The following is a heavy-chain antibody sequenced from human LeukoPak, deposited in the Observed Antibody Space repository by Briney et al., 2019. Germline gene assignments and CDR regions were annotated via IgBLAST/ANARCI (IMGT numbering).Heavy chain of an antibody. D-gene: IGHD4-17*01. CDR1: GGSISSYY. CDR3: ASARLDDYYGDYSGYFDY. Sequence: RTSETLSLTCTVSGGSISSYYWSWIRQPPGKGPEWSGYIYYSGSTNYNPSLKSRVTISVDTSKNQFSLKLSSATAADTAVYYCASARLDDYYGDYSGYFDYWGQGTLVTVSS. V-gene: IGHV4-59*01. CDR2: IYYSGST. J-gene: IGHJ4*02.